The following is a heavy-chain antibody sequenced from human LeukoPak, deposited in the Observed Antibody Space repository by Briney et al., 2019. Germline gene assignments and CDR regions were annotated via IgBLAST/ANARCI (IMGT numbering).Heavy chain of an antibody. CDR1: GGSISSGNYY. J-gene: IGHJ2*01. CDR2: INHSGST. V-gene: IGHV4-61*09. Sequence: SQTLSLTCTVSGGSISSGNYYWSWIRQPAGKGLEWIGEINHSGSTNYNPSLKSRVTISVDTSKNQFSLKLSSVTAADAAVYYCARGRHHRWYFDLWGRGTLVTVSS. CDR3: ARGRHHRWYFDL.